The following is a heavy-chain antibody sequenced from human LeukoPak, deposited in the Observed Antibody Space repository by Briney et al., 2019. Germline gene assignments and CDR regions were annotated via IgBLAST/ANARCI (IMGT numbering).Heavy chain of an antibody. V-gene: IGHV3-30*03. J-gene: IGHJ4*02. CDR3: ASHWAQQVVSDY. D-gene: IGHD6-13*01. CDR2: ISYDGRNK. Sequence: PGGSLRLSCAASGFTFSSYGMHWVRQAPGKGLEWVAVISYDGRNKYYADSVKGRFTISRDNSKNTLYLQMISLRTEDTAVYYCASHWAQQVVSDYWGQGTLVTVSS. CDR1: GFTFSSYG.